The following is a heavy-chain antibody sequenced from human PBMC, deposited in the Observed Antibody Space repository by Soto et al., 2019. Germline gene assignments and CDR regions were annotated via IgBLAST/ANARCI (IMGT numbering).Heavy chain of an antibody. Sequence: SETLSLTCTVSGGSISSYYWSWIRQPPGKGLEWIGYIYYSGSTNYNPSLKSRVTISVDTSKNQFSLKLSSVTAADTAVYYCASSWYSNYYYYMDVWGKGTTVTVSS. J-gene: IGHJ6*03. D-gene: IGHD6-13*01. CDR3: ASSWYSNYYYYMDV. CDR1: GGSISSYY. V-gene: IGHV4-59*01. CDR2: IYYSGST.